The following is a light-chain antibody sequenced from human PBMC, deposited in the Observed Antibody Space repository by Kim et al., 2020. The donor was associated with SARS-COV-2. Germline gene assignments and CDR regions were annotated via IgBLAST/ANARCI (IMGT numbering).Light chain of an antibody. CDR3: SSYTSSSRV. V-gene: IGLV2-14*04. J-gene: IGLJ3*02. CDR2: DVS. CDR1: SSDLGGYNY. Sequence: PEQSITISCQGTSSDLGGYNYVSWYQQHPGKAPKLMIYDVSRRPSGVSNRFSGSKSGNTASLTISGLQAEDEADYYCSSYTSSSRVFGGGTQLTVL.